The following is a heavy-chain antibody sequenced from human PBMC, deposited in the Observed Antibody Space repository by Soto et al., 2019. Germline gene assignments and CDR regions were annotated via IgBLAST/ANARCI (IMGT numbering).Heavy chain of an antibody. D-gene: IGHD3-22*01. CDR3: ARSPQRTMSRPENWFDP. CDR1: GFTFSSYE. J-gene: IGHJ5*02. V-gene: IGHV3-48*03. CDR2: ISSSGSTI. Sequence: EVQLVESGGGLVQPGGSLRLSCAASGFTFSSYEMNWVRQAPGKGLEWVSDISSSGSTIYYADSVKGRFTISRDNAKNSLYLQMNSLRAEDTAVYYCARSPQRTMSRPENWFDPWGQGTLVTVAS.